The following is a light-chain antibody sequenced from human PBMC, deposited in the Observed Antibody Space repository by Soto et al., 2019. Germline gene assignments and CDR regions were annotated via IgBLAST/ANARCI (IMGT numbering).Light chain of an antibody. CDR2: EVS. Sequence: QSVLAQPASLSGSPGQSITISCTVASSDIGAYKYVSWYQQHPGKAPKLLIYEVSKRPSGVPDRCSGSKSGNTASLTVAGLQAEDEADYRCSSYAGSNILVFGTGTKVTVL. CDR3: SSYAGSNILV. V-gene: IGLV2-8*01. J-gene: IGLJ1*01. CDR1: SSDIGAYKY.